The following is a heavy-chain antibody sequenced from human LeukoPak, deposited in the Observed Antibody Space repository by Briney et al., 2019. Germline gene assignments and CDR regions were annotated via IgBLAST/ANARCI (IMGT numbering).Heavy chain of an antibody. CDR2: INPSGDST. CDR3: ARDQRALDY. J-gene: IGHJ4*02. Sequence: AASVKVSCKASGDTFTSYYIHWVRQAPGQGLEWMGIINPSGDSTNYAQKFQGRVTMTRDTSTSTVYMELSSLRSEDTAVYYCARDQRALDYWGQGTLVTVSS. CDR1: GDTFTSYY. V-gene: IGHV1-46*01.